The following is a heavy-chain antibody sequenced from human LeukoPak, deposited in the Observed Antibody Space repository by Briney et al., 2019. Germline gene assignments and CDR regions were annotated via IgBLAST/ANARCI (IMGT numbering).Heavy chain of an antibody. CDR1: GFTFSSYA. CDR3: AKDLRSYYDSSGYYQTLYFDY. V-gene: IGHV3-23*01. CDR2: ISGSSGST. D-gene: IGHD3-22*01. Sequence: PGGSLRLSCAASGFTFSSYAMSWVRQAPGKGLEWVSAISGSSGSTYYADSVKGRFTISRDNSKNTLYLQMNSLRAEDTAVYYCAKDLRSYYDSSGYYQTLYFDYWGQGTLVTVSS. J-gene: IGHJ4*02.